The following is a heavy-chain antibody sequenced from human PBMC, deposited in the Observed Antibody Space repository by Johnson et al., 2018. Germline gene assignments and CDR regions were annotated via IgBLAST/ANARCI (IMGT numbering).Heavy chain of an antibody. D-gene: IGHD2-15*01. CDR1: GYTFTRYD. CDR3: ARSGSPYYYYYMDV. Sequence: QVRLGQCGAEVKKAGASVKVSSKASGYTFTRYDVNWVRQATGQGLEWMGWLNPNRGNTGSDKKFRGRVTMTRNTSISTAYMELSSLRSEDTAIYFWARSGSPYYYYYMDVWGKGTTVTVSS. V-gene: IGHV1-8*01. J-gene: IGHJ6*03. CDR2: LNPNRGNT.